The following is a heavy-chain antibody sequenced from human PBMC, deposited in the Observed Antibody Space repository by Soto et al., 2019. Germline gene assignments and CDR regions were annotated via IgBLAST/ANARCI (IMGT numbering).Heavy chain of an antibody. J-gene: IGHJ5*02. CDR1: GGTFSSYA. Sequence: QVQLVQSGAEVKKPGSSVKVSCKASGGTFSSYAISWVRQAPGQGLEWMGGIIPIFGTANYAQKFQGRVTIXXDXSXXTAYMELSSLRSGDTAVFYCARQDPEDHVDRGCDPCGRGTLVTVSS. CDR3: ARQDPEDHVDRGCDP. CDR2: IIPIFGTA. D-gene: IGHD3-10*02. V-gene: IGHV1-69*12.